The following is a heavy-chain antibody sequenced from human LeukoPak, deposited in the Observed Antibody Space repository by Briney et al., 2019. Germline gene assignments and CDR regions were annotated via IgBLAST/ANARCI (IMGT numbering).Heavy chain of an antibody. CDR1: GFNFSSYA. J-gene: IGHJ4*02. D-gene: IGHD2-15*01. CDR2: ISGSGGST. V-gene: IGHV3-23*01. CDR3: ATADEAVAAGIGNY. Sequence: PGGALRLSCAATGFNFSSYAMSWVRHAPGKGLEWVSAISGSGGSTYYADSVKGRFTISRDNSKNTLYLQMNSLRAEDTAVYYCATADEAVAAGIGNYWGQGTLVTVSS.